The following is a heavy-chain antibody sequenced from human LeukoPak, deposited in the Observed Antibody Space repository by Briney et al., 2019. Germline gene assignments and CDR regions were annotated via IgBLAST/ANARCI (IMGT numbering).Heavy chain of an antibody. D-gene: IGHD6-19*01. Sequence: PSQTLSLTCAVSGGSISSGGYSWSWIRQPPGTGLEWIGYIYHSGSTYYNPSLKSRVTISVDRSKNQFSLKLSSVTAADTAVYYCARGQDSSGWDNWFDPWGQGTLVTVSS. CDR3: ARGQDSSGWDNWFDP. CDR2: IYHSGST. CDR1: GGSISSGGYS. V-gene: IGHV4-30-2*01. J-gene: IGHJ5*02.